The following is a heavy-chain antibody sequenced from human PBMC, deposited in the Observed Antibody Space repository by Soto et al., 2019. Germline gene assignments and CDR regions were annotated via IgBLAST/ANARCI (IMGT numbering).Heavy chain of an antibody. Sequence: QVQMVESGGGVVQPGTSLRLSCAASGFTLSSFAMHRVRQAPGKGLEWVAVTSSDGSKEYYADSVKGRFTISRDNSKNTLYLQMNSLRPDDTAVFYCARAEYTSGWYFMGIDYWGQGTLVTVSS. CDR1: GFTLSSFA. V-gene: IGHV3-30*04. CDR2: TSSDGSKE. D-gene: IGHD6-19*01. J-gene: IGHJ4*02. CDR3: ARAEYTSGWYFMGIDY.